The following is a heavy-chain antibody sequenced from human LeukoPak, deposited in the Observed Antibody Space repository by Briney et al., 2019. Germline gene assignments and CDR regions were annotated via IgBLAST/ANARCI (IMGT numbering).Heavy chain of an antibody. CDR3: ARGTMAKAFDY. Sequence: GGSLRLSCAASGFTFSSYGMHWVRQAPGKGLEWVAAIWYDGSNKYYADSVKGRFTISRDNSKNTLYLQMNSLRAEDTAVYYCARGTMAKAFDYWGQGTLVTVSS. CDR1: GFTFSSYG. CDR2: IWYDGSNK. V-gene: IGHV3-33*01. J-gene: IGHJ4*02. D-gene: IGHD3-10*01.